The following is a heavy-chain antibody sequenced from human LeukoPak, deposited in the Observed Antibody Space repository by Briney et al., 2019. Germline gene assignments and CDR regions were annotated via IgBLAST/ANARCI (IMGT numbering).Heavy chain of an antibody. D-gene: IGHD4-17*01. CDR2: IKEDGSEK. V-gene: IGHV3-7*01. Sequence: GGSLRLSCAASGFIFSSRWVSWVRQAPRKGVEWVASIKEDGSEKKHADSVKGRFTISRDNAENSLYLQMSSLRAEDTAVYYCATLKAAVTIFDNWGQGTLVTVSS. CDR3: ATLKAAVTIFDN. J-gene: IGHJ4*02. CDR1: GFIFSSRW.